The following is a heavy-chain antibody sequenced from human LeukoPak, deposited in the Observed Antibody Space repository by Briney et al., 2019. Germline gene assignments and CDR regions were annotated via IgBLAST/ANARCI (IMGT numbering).Heavy chain of an antibody. J-gene: IGHJ6*02. CDR1: GGSISSGGYY. D-gene: IGHD1-26*01. CDR2: IYYSGST. V-gene: IGHV4-31*03. CDR3: ARDSGSYYYYYGMDV. Sequence: SETLSLTCTVSGGSISSGGYYWSWIRQHPGKGLEWIGYIYYSGSTYYNPSLKSRVTISVDTSKNQFSLKLSSVTAADTAVYYCARDSGSYYYYYGMDVWGQGTTVTVSS.